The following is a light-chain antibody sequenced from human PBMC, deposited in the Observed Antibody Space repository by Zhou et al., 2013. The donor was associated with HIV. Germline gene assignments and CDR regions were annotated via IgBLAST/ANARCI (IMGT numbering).Light chain of an antibody. CDR3: QHYSSYPLT. J-gene: IGKJ3*01. CDR2: KAS. Sequence: DIQMTQSPSTLSASVGDRVTITCRATQTISSRLAWYQQKPGKAPKLLIHKASTLVGGVPSRFSGSESGTEFTLTISSLQPDDFATYFCQHYSSYPLTFGPGTKVDIK. V-gene: IGKV1-5*03. CDR1: QTISSR.